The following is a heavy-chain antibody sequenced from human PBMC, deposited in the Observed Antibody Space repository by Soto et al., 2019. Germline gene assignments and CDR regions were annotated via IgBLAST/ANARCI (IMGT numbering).Heavy chain of an antibody. CDR1: GYTFTSYG. CDR3: ARDLGYGDGYYYYGMDV. Sequence: QVQLVQSGAEVKKPGASVKVSCKASGYTFTSYGISWVRQAPGQGLEWMGWISACNGNTNHAQKLQGRVTMTTDTSTSTAYMELRSLRSDDTAVYYCARDLGYGDGYYYYGMDVWGQGTTVTVSS. D-gene: IGHD4-17*01. J-gene: IGHJ6*02. V-gene: IGHV1-18*04. CDR2: ISACNGNT.